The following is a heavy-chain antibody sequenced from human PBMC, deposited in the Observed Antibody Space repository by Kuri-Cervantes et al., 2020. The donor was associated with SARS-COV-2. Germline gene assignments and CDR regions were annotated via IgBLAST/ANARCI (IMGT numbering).Heavy chain of an antibody. CDR1: GFTFGDYY. D-gene: IGHD6-13*01. J-gene: IGHJ4*02. V-gene: IGHV3-11*04. Sequence: GESLKTPGPALGFTFGDYYMSWSRQAPGKGLEWVSHIRSSVSTIYYADPLKGRFTISRDNAKNSLYLQMNSLRAEDTAVFYCARDPRQQQLVPSGYYFNYWGQGTPVTVSS. CDR2: IRSSVSTI. CDR3: ARDPRQQQLVPSGYYFNY.